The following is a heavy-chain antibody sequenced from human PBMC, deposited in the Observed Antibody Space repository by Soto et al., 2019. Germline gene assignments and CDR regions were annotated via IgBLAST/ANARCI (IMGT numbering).Heavy chain of an antibody. CDR3: AKDRGITPSRGGYFQH. CDR1: GFTFSSYA. CDR2: ISGSGGST. Sequence: GGSLRLSCAASGFTFSSYAMSWVRQAPGKGLEWVSAISGSGGSTYYADSVKGRFTISRDNSKNTLYLQMNSLRAEDTAVYYCAKDRGITPSRGGYFQHWGQGTLVTVSS. V-gene: IGHV3-23*01. J-gene: IGHJ1*01. D-gene: IGHD2-15*01.